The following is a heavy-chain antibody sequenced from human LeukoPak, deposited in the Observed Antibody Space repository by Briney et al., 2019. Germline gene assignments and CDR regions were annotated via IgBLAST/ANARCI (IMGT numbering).Heavy chain of an antibody. CDR2: ISGSGGST. J-gene: IGHJ4*02. Sequence: GSLRLSCAASGFTFSSYAMSWVRQAPGKGLEWVSAISGSGGSTYYADSVKGRFTISRDNSKNTLYLQMNSLRVEDTAVYYCAKDGAVPYYFDCWGQGTLVTVSS. V-gene: IGHV3-23*01. D-gene: IGHD2-2*01. CDR3: AKDGAVPYYFDC. CDR1: GFTFSSYA.